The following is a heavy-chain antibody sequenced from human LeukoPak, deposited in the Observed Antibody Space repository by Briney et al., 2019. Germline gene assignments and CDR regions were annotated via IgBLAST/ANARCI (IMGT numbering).Heavy chain of an antibody. Sequence: SETLSLTCSVTGGSLSSYSWSWVRQSPGKRLEWIGDIYYGGTTNYNPSLKSRVTISADTAKNQFSLRLRSVTAADTAIYYCARDTTVASGTQHWGQGTLVTVSS. J-gene: IGHJ4*02. CDR2: IYYGGTT. D-gene: IGHD4-23*01. CDR1: GGSLSSYS. CDR3: ARDTTVASGTQH. V-gene: IGHV4-59*01.